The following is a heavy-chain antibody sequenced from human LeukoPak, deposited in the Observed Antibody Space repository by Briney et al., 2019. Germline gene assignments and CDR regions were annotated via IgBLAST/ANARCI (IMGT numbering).Heavy chain of an antibody. J-gene: IGHJ4*02. Sequence: GGSLRLSCAASGFTFSSYGMHWVRQAPGKGLEWVAVIWYDGSNKYYADSVKGRFTISRDNSKNTLYLQMNSLRAEDTAVYYCATTYDDFWSGYFPVGYWGQGTLVTVSS. D-gene: IGHD3-3*01. CDR1: GFTFSSYG. CDR2: IWYDGSNK. V-gene: IGHV3-33*01. CDR3: ATTYDDFWSGYFPVGY.